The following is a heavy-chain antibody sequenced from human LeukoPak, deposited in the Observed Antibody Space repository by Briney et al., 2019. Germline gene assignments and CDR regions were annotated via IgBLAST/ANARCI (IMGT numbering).Heavy chain of an antibody. D-gene: IGHD3-3*01. CDR1: GGTFSSYA. J-gene: IGHJ5*02. CDR3: ARRPSNYDFWTRGNWFDP. Sequence: GASVKVSCKASGGTFSSYAISWVRQAPGQGLEWMGGIIPIFGTANYAQKFQGRVTITTDKSTSTAYMELSSLRSEDTAVYYCARRPSNYDFWTRGNWFDPWGQGTLVTVSS. CDR2: IIPIFGTA. V-gene: IGHV1-69*05.